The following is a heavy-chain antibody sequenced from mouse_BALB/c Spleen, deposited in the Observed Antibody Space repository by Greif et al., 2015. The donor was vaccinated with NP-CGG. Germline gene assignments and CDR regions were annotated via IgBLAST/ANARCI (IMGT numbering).Heavy chain of an antibody. CDR3: ARDGVFRYYYAMDY. CDR2: IWAGGST. CDR1: GFSLTSYG. D-gene: IGHD2-10*02. Sequence: VKLQESGPGLVAPSQSLSITCTVSGFSLTSYGVHWVRQPPGKGLEWLGVIWAGGSTNYNSALMSRLSISKDNSKSQVFLKMNSLQTDDTAMYYCARDGVFRYYYAMDYWGQGTSVTVSS. V-gene: IGHV2-9*02. J-gene: IGHJ4*01.